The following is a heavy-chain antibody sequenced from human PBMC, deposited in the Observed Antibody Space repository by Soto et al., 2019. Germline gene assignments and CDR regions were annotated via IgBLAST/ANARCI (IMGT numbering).Heavy chain of an antibody. V-gene: IGHV4-59*01. CDR3: AGESYYGSGATVVAY. D-gene: IGHD3-10*01. CDR2: SYYSGTT. Sequence: QVQLQESGPGLVKPAETLSLSCTVSGGSINNYYWSWIRQPPGKGLEWIGYSYYSGTTSYNPSLNTRVTMSLDRSKKQFSLKVNSVTAADTAFDYGAGESYYGSGATVVAYWGQGTLVTVSS. J-gene: IGHJ4*02. CDR1: GGSINNYY.